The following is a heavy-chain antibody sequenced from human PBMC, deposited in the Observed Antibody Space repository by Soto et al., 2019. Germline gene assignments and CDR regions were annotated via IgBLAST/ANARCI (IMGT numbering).Heavy chain of an antibody. V-gene: IGHV6-1*01. CDR3: ARTDLGYCSSTSCYGLPDY. CDR2: TYYRSKWYN. D-gene: IGHD2-2*01. CDR1: GDSVSSNSAA. J-gene: IGHJ4*02. Sequence: PSQTLSLTCAISGDSVSSNSAAWNWIRQSPSRGLEWLGRTYYRSKWYNDYAVSVKSRITINPDTSKNQFSLQLNSVTPEDTAVYYCARTDLGYCSSTSCYGLPDYWGQGTLVTVSS.